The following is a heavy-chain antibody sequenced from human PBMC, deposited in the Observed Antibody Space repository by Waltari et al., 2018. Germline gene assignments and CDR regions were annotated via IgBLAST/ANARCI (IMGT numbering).Heavy chain of an antibody. Sequence: EVQLVESGGGLVQPGGSLRLSCAASGFSLSGHWMTWVRQAPGKGLEWVGKINKDGTAKYYVEVVKGRFTISRDNAKNSLLLQMNSLRVEDTALYYCARDGAPHARDLWGQGTVVTVSS. CDR3: ARDGAPHARDL. CDR1: GFSLSGHW. CDR2: INKDGTAK. V-gene: IGHV3-7*01. D-gene: IGHD2-2*01. J-gene: IGHJ4*02.